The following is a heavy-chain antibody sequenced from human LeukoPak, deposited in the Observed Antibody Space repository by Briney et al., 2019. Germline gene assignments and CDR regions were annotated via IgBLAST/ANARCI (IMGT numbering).Heavy chain of an antibody. D-gene: IGHD2-15*01. V-gene: IGHV3-23*01. CDR2: IRDSGNT. Sequence: GGSLRLSCAASGFTLSSYAMSWVRQAPGKGVEWVSAIRDSGNTYHADSVKGRFTISRDNAKNSLYLQMNSLRAEDTAMYYCARDGDCSGGSCNKRFDYWGQGSLVTVSS. CDR1: GFTLSSYA. CDR3: ARDGDCSGGSCNKRFDY. J-gene: IGHJ4*02.